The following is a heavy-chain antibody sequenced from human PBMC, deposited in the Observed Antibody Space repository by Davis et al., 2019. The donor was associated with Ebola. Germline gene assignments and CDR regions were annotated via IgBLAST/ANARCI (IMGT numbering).Heavy chain of an antibody. D-gene: IGHD3-10*01. CDR3: ARERDQHYYGSGSYPY. J-gene: IGHJ4*02. CDR1: GYTFTGYY. Sequence: ASVKVSCKASGYTFTGYYMHWVRQAPGQGLEWMGWMNPNSGNTGYAQKFQGRVTMTRNTSISTAYMELSSLRSEDTAVYYCARERDQHYYGSGSYPYWGQGTLVTVSS. CDR2: MNPNSGNT. V-gene: IGHV1-8*02.